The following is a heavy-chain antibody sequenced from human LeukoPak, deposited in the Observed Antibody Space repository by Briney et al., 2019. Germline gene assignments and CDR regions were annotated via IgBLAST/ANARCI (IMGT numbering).Heavy chain of an antibody. Sequence: SETLSLTCTVSDDSITMYYWTWIRQPPGKRLEWIGYVDHTGSTKFNPSLNGRVSISRDTSNNFFSLRLRSVTAADTAVYFCARGRVSSSTWYSTYYYFFYMDFWGKGTTVTVSS. CDR2: VDHTGST. CDR1: DDSITMYY. V-gene: IGHV4-59*01. D-gene: IGHD4-11*01. J-gene: IGHJ6*03. CDR3: ARGRVSSSTWYSTYYYFFYMDF.